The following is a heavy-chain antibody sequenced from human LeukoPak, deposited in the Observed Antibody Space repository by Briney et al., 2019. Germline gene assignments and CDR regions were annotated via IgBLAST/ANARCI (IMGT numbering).Heavy chain of an antibody. D-gene: IGHD6-19*01. Sequence: PGGSLRLSCAASGFTFSSYSMNWVRQAPGKGLEWVAIISYDGSNKYYADSVQGRFTISRDNSKNTLYLQMNSLRAEDTAVYYCAKDLGGGSGCYDLWGRGTLVTVSS. J-gene: IGHJ2*01. CDR3: AKDLGGGSGCYDL. CDR1: GFTFSSYS. CDR2: ISYDGSNK. V-gene: IGHV3-30*18.